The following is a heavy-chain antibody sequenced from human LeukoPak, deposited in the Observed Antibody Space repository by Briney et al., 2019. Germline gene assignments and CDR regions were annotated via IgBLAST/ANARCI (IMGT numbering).Heavy chain of an antibody. Sequence: GGSLRLSCAASGFTFSSNWMHWVRQAPGKGLVWVSRINSDGSSTSYADSVKARFTISRDNAKNTLYLQMNSLRSEDTAVFYCVGSGGTYADYWGQGTLVTVSS. D-gene: IGHD3-10*01. J-gene: IGHJ4*02. CDR3: VGSGGTYADY. CDR2: INSDGSST. V-gene: IGHV3-74*01. CDR1: GFTFSSNW.